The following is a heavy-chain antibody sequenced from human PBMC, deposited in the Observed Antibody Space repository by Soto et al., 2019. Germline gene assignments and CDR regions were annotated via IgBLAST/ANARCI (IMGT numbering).Heavy chain of an antibody. CDR3: ARDTYYYGSGSYDY. V-gene: IGHV1-69*13. CDR2: IIPIFGTA. CDR1: GGTFSSYA. Sequence: SVKVSCKASGGTFSSYAISWVRQAPGQGLEWMGGIIPIFGTANYAQKFQGRVTITADESTSTAYMELSSLRSEDTAVYYCARDTYYYGSGSYDYWGQGTLFTVAS. D-gene: IGHD3-10*01. J-gene: IGHJ4*02.